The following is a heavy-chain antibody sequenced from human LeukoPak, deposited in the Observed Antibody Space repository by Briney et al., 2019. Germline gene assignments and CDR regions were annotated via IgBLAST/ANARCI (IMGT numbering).Heavy chain of an antibody. CDR3: AKDKVVVVFRGPSFDY. V-gene: IGHV3-23*01. D-gene: IGHD3-22*01. J-gene: IGHJ4*02. Sequence: QSGGSLRLSCAASGFTFSSYAMSWVRQAPGKGLEWVSAISGSGGSTYYADSVKGRFTISRDNSKNTLYLQMNSLRAEDTAVYYCAKDKVVVVFRGPSFDYWGQGTLVTVSS. CDR1: GFTFSSYA. CDR2: ISGSGGST.